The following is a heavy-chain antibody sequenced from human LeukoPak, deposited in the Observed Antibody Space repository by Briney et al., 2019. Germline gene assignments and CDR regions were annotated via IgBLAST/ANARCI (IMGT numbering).Heavy chain of an antibody. D-gene: IGHD3-10*01. J-gene: IGHJ4*02. V-gene: IGHV3-23*01. CDR1: GFIFTRYV. CDR3: AKDDAWLRFGE. CDR2: ISGSGLST. Sequence: GGSLRLSCGASGFIFTRYVMNWVRQSPGKGLEWVSGISGSGLSTFYADSVKGRFTISRDNSKNTLYLEVISLTAEDTAVYYCAKDDAWLRFGEWSQGTLVTVSS.